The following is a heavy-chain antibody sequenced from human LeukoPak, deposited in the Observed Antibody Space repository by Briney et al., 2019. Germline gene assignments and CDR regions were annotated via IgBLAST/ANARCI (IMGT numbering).Heavy chain of an antibody. CDR1: GYTFTNYA. CDR2: INAGNGNT. CDR3: ARDGEMATVDY. D-gene: IGHD5-24*01. Sequence: ASVKVSCKASGYTFTNYAMHWVRQAPGQRLEWMGWINAGNGNTKYSQKFQGRVTITRDTSASTAYMELSSLRSEDTAVYYCARDGEMATVDYWAREPWSPSPQ. J-gene: IGHJ4*02. V-gene: IGHV1-3*01.